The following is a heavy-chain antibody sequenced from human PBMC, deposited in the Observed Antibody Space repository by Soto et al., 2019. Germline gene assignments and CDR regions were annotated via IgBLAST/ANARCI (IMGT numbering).Heavy chain of an antibody. Sequence: TSETLSLTCAVYGGSFSGYYWSWIRQPPGKGLEWIGEINHSGSTNYNPSLKSRVTISVDTSKNQFSLKLSSVTAADTAVYYCATTLTSESAHDVWGKGTTVTVSS. V-gene: IGHV4-34*01. D-gene: IGHD7-27*01. CDR3: ATTLTSESAHDV. CDR1: GGSFSGYY. CDR2: INHSGST. J-gene: IGHJ6*04.